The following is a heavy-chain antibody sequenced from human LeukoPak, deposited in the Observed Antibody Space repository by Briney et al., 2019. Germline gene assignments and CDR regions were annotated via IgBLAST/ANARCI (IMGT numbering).Heavy chain of an antibody. Sequence: ASVKVSCKASGYTFTSYYMHWVRQAPGQGLEWMGIINPSGGSTSYAQKFQGRVTMTRDMSTSTVYMELSSLRSDDTAVYYCASSAVSIQLLNWGQGTLVTVSS. CDR3: ASSAVSIQLLN. J-gene: IGHJ4*02. V-gene: IGHV1-46*01. CDR1: GYTFTSYY. CDR2: INPSGGST. D-gene: IGHD5-18*01.